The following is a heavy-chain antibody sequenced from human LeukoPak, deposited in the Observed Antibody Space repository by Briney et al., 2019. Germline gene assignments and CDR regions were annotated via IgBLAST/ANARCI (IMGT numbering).Heavy chain of an antibody. CDR1: GYSISSGYH. V-gene: IGHV4-38-2*02. D-gene: IGHD3-3*01. J-gene: IGHJ6*03. Sequence: SETLSLTCTVSGYSISSGYHWGWIRQPPGKGLEWIGSIYHSGSTYYNPSLKSRVTISVDTSKNQFSLKLSSVTAADTAVYYCARHPHDFWSGYYLYYYYYMDVWGKGTTVTVSS. CDR3: ARHPHDFWSGYYLYYYYYMDV. CDR2: IYHSGST.